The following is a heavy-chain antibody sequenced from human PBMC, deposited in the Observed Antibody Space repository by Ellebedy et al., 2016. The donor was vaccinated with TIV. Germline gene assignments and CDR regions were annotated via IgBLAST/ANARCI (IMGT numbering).Heavy chain of an antibody. Sequence: PGGSLRLSCAASGFTFSDYYMSWIRQAPGKGLEWVSYISSSGSTIYYADSVKGRFTISRDNAKNSLYLQMNSLRAEDTAVYYCASRVGATEPWTFDIWGQGTMVTVSS. J-gene: IGHJ3*02. CDR2: ISSSGSTI. CDR3: ASRVGATEPWTFDI. CDR1: GFTFSDYY. D-gene: IGHD1-26*01. V-gene: IGHV3-11*04.